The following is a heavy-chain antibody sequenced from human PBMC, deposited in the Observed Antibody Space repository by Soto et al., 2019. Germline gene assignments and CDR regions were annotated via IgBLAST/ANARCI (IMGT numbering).Heavy chain of an antibody. V-gene: IGHV4-39*01. CDR3: ASTTMVRGVIIRYFDY. Sequence: SETLSLTCTVSGGSISSSSYYWGWIRQPPGKGLEWIGSIYYSGSTYYNPSLKSRVTISVDTSKNQFSLKLSSVTAAGTAVYYCASTTMVRGVIIRYFDYWGQGTLVTVSS. CDR1: GGSISSSSYY. J-gene: IGHJ4*02. CDR2: IYYSGST. D-gene: IGHD3-10*01.